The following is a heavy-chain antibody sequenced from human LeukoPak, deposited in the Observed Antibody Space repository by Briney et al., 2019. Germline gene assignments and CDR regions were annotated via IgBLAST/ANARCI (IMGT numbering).Heavy chain of an antibody. J-gene: IGHJ3*01. CDR3: ARRVRISASYSEALEV. CDR2: IDAVGGT. CDR1: GFTFSDYD. Sequence: GGSLRLSCAASGFTFSDYDMHWVRQVRGKGLEWVSAIDAVGGTYFSVSVKGRFTISRENAKNSFYLQMHSLRAGDTAVYSCARRVRISASYSEALEVWGRGTMVTVSS. D-gene: IGHD2-21*01. V-gene: IGHV3-13*01.